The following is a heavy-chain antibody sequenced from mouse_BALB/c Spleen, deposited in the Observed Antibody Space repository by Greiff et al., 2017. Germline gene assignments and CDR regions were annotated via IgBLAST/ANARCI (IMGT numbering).Heavy chain of an antibody. Sequence: VQLKESGAELVKPGASVKLSCTASGFNIKDTYMHWVKQRPEQGLEWIGRIDPANGNTKYDPKFQGKATITADTSSNTAYLQLSSLTSEDTAVYYCAPIYYGYDWFAYWGQGTLVTVSA. D-gene: IGHD2-2*01. CDR3: APIYYGYDWFAY. J-gene: IGHJ3*01. CDR1: GFNIKDTY. V-gene: IGHV14-3*02. CDR2: IDPANGNT.